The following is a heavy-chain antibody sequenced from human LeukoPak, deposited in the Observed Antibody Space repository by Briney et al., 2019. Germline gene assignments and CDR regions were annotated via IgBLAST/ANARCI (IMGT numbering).Heavy chain of an antibody. CDR1: GFTFSNYV. V-gene: IGHV4-34*08. CDR3: ATGPLYYYDSSGYYGY. D-gene: IGHD3-22*01. Sequence: PGGSLRLSCSASGFTFSNYVMGWVRQPPGKGLEWIGEINHSGSTNYNPSLKSRVTISVDTSKNQFSLKLSSVTAADTAVYYCATGPLYYYDSSGYYGYWGQGTLVTVSS. J-gene: IGHJ4*02. CDR2: INHSGST.